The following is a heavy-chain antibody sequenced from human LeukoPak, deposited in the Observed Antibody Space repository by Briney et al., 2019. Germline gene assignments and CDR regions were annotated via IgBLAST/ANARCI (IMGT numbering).Heavy chain of an antibody. Sequence: SETLSLTCTVSGGSVSSTSYYWGWIRQPPGKGPEWIGSIYYSGSTHYNPSLKSRLTISVDTSKNQFSLKLSSVTAADTAVYYCARLAIRYFDWNAWYFDSWGQGTLVTVSS. CDR2: IYYSGST. V-gene: IGHV4-39*01. CDR3: ARLAIRYFDWNAWYFDS. D-gene: IGHD3-9*01. J-gene: IGHJ4*02. CDR1: GGSVSSTSYY.